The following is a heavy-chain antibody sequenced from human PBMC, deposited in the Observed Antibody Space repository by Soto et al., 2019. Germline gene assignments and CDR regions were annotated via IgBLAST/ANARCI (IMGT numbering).Heavy chain of an antibody. D-gene: IGHD2-15*01. Sequence: EVQQVESGGGLVQPGGSLRLSCAATGFTFSTYWMHWVRQGPGKGLVWVSRISTDGSSTTYADSVKGRFTISRDNAKNTLYLQMNSLRAEDTAVYYCARATGSNHPFDYWGQGSLVTVSS. CDR3: ARATGSNHPFDY. V-gene: IGHV3-74*01. CDR2: ISTDGSST. CDR1: GFTFSTYW. J-gene: IGHJ4*02.